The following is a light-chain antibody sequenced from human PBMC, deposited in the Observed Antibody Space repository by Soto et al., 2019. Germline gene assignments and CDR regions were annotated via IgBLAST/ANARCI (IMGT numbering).Light chain of an antibody. CDR2: LNSDGSH. CDR3: QTWGTGGVV. V-gene: IGLV4-69*01. CDR1: SGHSSYA. J-gene: IGLJ2*01. Sequence: QLVLTQSPSASASLGASVKLTCTLSSGHSSYAIAWHQQQPEKGPRYLMKLNSDGSHSKGDGIPDRFSGSSSGAERYLTIFSLQSEDEADYYCQTWGTGGVVFGGGTKLTVL.